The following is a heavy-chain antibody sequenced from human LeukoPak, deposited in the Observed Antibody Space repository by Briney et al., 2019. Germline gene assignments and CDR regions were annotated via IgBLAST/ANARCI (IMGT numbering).Heavy chain of an antibody. Sequence: GGSLRLSCAASGFTFSSYSMNWVRQAPGKGLEWVSYISSSSSTIYYADSVKGRFTISRDTAKNSLYLQMNSLRDEDTAVYYRARIPQQLAYYFDYWGQGTLVTVSS. CDR1: GFTFSSYS. CDR2: ISSSSSTI. CDR3: ARIPQQLAYYFDY. D-gene: IGHD6-13*01. V-gene: IGHV3-48*02. J-gene: IGHJ4*02.